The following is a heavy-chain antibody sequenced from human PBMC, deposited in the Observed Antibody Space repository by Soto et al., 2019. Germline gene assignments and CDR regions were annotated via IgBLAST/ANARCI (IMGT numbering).Heavy chain of an antibody. CDR1: GYSFTSYW. CDR2: IDPSDSYT. Sequence: GESLKISCKGSGYSFTSYWISWVRQMPGKGLEWMGRIDPSDSYTNYSPSFQGHVTISADKSISTAYLQWSSLKASDTAMYYCARHPGDYYDSSGPRDAFDIWGQGTMVTVSS. CDR3: ARHPGDYYDSSGPRDAFDI. V-gene: IGHV5-10-1*01. D-gene: IGHD3-22*01. J-gene: IGHJ3*02.